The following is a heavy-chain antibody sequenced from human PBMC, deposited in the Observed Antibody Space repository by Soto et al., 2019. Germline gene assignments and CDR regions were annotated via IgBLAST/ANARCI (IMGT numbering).Heavy chain of an antibody. V-gene: IGHV3-30*18. CDR2: ISYDGSNK. CDR1: GFTFSSYG. D-gene: IGHD2-15*01. J-gene: IGHJ4*02. Sequence: QVQLVESGRGVVQPGRSLRLSCAASGFTFSSYGMHWVRQAPGKGLEWVAVISYDGSNKYYADSVKGRFTISRDNSKNPLYLQMNSLRAEDTAVYYCAKETYSGPLDYWGQGTLVTVSS. CDR3: AKETYSGPLDY.